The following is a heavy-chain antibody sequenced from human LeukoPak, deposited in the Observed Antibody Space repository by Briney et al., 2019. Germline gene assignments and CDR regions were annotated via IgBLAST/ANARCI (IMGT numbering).Heavy chain of an antibody. Sequence: ASVKVTCKVSGYTLTELSMHWVRQAPGKGLEWMGGFGPEDGETIYAQKFQGRVTMTEDTSTDTAYMELSSLRSEDTAVYYCATSRPRVVPAALDSYFDYWGQGTLVTVSS. V-gene: IGHV1-24*01. CDR1: GYTLTELS. J-gene: IGHJ4*02. D-gene: IGHD2-2*01. CDR3: ATSRPRVVPAALDSYFDY. CDR2: FGPEDGET.